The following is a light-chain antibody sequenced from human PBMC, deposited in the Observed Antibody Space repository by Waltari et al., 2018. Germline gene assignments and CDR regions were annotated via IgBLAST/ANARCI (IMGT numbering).Light chain of an antibody. CDR2: AAS. V-gene: IGKV3-15*01. Sequence: IVMPQSPVTLSVSPGARAPLSCSSSLSVNTYLAWFHQQPGQAPRLLIYAASSRATGIPARFSGSGSGTELNLTIRSLQSEDFEVYYCQQYNAWHPSLTFGGGTKVEIK. J-gene: IGKJ4*01. CDR1: LSVNTY. CDR3: QQYNAWHPSLT.